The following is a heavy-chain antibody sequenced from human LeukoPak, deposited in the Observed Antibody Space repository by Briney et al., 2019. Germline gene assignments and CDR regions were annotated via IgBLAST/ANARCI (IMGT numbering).Heavy chain of an antibody. D-gene: IGHD3-10*01. J-gene: IGHJ4*02. CDR1: GFTFGDYS. Sequence: QVGGSLRLTCVASGFTFGDYSVSWVRQAPEKGLEWVSSISGGSGAYTDYADSVQGRFIISRDNSKNTLYLQMNRLTAEDTAVYYCAKRAFRESGTHDYWGQGTLVTVSS. CDR3: AKRAFRESGTHDY. V-gene: IGHV3-23*01. CDR2: ISGGSGAYT.